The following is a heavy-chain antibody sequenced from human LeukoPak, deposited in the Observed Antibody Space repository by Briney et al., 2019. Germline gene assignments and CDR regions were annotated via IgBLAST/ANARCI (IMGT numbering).Heavy chain of an antibody. D-gene: IGHD5-18*01. CDR2: INTDVNTR. J-gene: IGHJ4*02. CDR1: GITISRYW. CDR3: GRVRNTAASE. Sequence: PGGSLRLSCVGSGITISRYWMHWVRQAPGKGLVWVSRINTDVNTRNYADSVKGRFTISRDDAKNTMYLQMNSLRSEDTAVYYCGRVRNTAASEWGQGILVTVSS. V-gene: IGHV3-74*01.